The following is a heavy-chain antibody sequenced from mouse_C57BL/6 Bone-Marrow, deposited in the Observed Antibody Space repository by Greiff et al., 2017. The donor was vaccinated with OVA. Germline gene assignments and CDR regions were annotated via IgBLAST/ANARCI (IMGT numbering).Heavy chain of an antibody. J-gene: IGHJ2*01. D-gene: IGHD1-1*01. CDR3: ARRGTTVVAPHFDY. CDR1: GYTFTSYG. Sequence: VHLVESGAELARPGASVKLSCKASGYTFTSYGISWVKQRTGQGLEWIGEIYPRSGNTYYNEKFKGKATLTADKSSSTAYMELRSLTSEDSAVYFCARRGTTVVAPHFDYWGQGTTLTVSS. CDR2: IYPRSGNT. V-gene: IGHV1-81*01.